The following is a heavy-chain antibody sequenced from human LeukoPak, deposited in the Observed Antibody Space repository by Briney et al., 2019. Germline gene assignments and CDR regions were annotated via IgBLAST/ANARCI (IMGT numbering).Heavy chain of an antibody. J-gene: IGHJ4*02. CDR1: GFTFSSYA. V-gene: IGHV3-21*01. Sequence: PGRSLRLSCAASGFTFSSYAMSWVRQAPGKGLEWVSSISSSSSYIYYADSVKGRFTISRDNAKNSLYLQMNSLRAEDTAVYYCASPHCSSTSCSDYWGQGTLVTVSS. D-gene: IGHD2-2*01. CDR3: ASPHCSSTSCSDY. CDR2: ISSSSSYI.